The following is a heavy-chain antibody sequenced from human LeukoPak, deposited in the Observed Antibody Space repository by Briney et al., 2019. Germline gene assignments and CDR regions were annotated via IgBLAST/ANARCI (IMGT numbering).Heavy chain of an antibody. D-gene: IGHD2-15*01. J-gene: IGHJ4*02. CDR3: ARDGGGGLDY. CDR1: GFTVSSNY. CDR2: ISISSNYI. V-gene: IGHV3-21*01. Sequence: GGSLRLSCAASGFTVSSNYMSWVRQAPGKGLEWVSCISISSNYIYYPDSVKGRFTISRDNAKNSLYLQMNSLRAGDTAVYYCARDGGGGLDYWGQGTLVTVSS.